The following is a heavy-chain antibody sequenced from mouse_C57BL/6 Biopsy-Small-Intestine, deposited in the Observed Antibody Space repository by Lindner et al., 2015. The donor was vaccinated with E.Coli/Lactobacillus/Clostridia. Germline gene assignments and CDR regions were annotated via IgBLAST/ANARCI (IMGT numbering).Heavy chain of an antibody. V-gene: IGHV1-18*01. J-gene: IGHJ4*01. Sequence: VQLQESGPELVKPGASVKIPCKASGYTFTDFNMDWVKQSHGKSLEWIGDINPNSGGTICNQRFTGKATLTVDKSSSTAFMELRSLTSEDTAVYYCARRDRSGYVSFAMDYWGQGSSVTVSS. CDR3: ARRDRSGYVSFAMDY. D-gene: IGHD3-2*02. CDR1: GYTFTDFN. CDR2: INPNSGGT.